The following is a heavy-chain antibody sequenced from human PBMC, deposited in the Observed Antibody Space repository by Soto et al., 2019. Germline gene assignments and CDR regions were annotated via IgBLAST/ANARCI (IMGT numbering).Heavy chain of an antibody. V-gene: IGHV1-69*13. J-gene: IGHJ6*02. CDR3: ARDRLGYYDTNGYYYGMDV. Sequence: ASVKVSCKASGGTFSSYAISWVRQAPGQGLEWMGGIIPIFGTANYAQKFQGRVTITADESTSTAYMELSSLRSEDTAVYYCARDRLGYYDTNGYYYGMDVWGQGTTVTV. CDR2: IIPIFGTA. CDR1: GGTFSSYA. D-gene: IGHD3-22*01.